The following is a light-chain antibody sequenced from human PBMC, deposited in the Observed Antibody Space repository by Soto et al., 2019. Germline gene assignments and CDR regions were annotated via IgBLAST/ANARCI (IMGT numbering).Light chain of an antibody. J-gene: IGLJ1*01. CDR3: QSYGGTLSPCV. Sequence: QSALTQPASVSGSPGQSITISCTGTSSDVGGYNYVSWYQQHPGKAPKLMIYAVTDRPSGVSSRFSGSKSGNTASLTISGLQAEDEADYYCQSYGGTLSPCVFGTGTKLTVL. V-gene: IGLV2-14*01. CDR1: SSDVGGYNY. CDR2: AVT.